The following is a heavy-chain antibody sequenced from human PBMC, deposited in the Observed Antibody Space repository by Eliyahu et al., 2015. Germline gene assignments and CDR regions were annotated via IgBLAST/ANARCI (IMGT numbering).Heavy chain of an antibody. Sequence: QITLKESGPTLVKPTQTLTLTCTFFGFSLSXXXVAXGWIRQPPGKALEWLALIYWNDDKRYSPSLKSRLTITKDTSKNQVVLTVTNMDPVDTATYYCAHRPPSYDFWSGPLHYFDYWGQGTLVTVSS. CDR1: GFSLSXXXVA. CDR2: IYWNDDK. CDR3: AHRPPSYDFWSGPLHYFDY. D-gene: IGHD3-3*01. J-gene: IGHJ4*02. V-gene: IGHV2-5*01.